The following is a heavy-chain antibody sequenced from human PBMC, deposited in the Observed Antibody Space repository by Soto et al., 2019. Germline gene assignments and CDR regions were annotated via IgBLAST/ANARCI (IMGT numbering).Heavy chain of an antibody. CDR1: GGTFSSYT. V-gene: IGHV1-69*08. J-gene: IGHJ4*02. CDR3: VRDWESTTQTWGFGNS. D-gene: IGHD1-1*01. CDR2: IIPIFGVT. Sequence: QVQLVQSGAEVKKPGSSVKVSCKASGGTFSSYTITWVRQASGQGLEWLGRIIPIFGVTNYAQKFQDRVTITADRSTTTAYMELSRLRSEDTAVYYCVRDWESTTQTWGFGNSWGKGNLVTVSS.